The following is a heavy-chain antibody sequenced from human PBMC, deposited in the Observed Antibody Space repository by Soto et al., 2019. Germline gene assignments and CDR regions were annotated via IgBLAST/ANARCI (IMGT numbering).Heavy chain of an antibody. CDR2: INHSGST. Sequence: QVQLQQWGAGLLKPSETLSLTCAVYGGSFSGYYWSWIRQPPGKGLEWIGEINHSGSTNYNPSLKSRVTISVDTSKNQFSLKRSSVTAADTAVYYCASLRGMYYDFWSGYYTGVGVENAFDIWGQGTMVTVSS. CDR1: GGSFSGYY. CDR3: ASLRGMYYDFWSGYYTGVGVENAFDI. V-gene: IGHV4-34*01. D-gene: IGHD3-3*01. J-gene: IGHJ3*02.